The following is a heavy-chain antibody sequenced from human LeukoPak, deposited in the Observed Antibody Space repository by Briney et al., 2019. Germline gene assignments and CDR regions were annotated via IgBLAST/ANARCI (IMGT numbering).Heavy chain of an antibody. CDR3: AKDLNGDYGGI. J-gene: IGHJ3*02. D-gene: IGHD4-23*01. V-gene: IGHV3-30*18. CDR2: ISYDGSNK. Sequence: SGGSLRLSCAASGFTFSSYGMHWVRQAPGKGLEWVAVISYDGSNKYYADSVKGRFTISRDNSKNTLYLQMNSLRAEDTDVYYWAKDLNGDYGGIWGQGTMVTVSS. CDR1: GFTFSSYG.